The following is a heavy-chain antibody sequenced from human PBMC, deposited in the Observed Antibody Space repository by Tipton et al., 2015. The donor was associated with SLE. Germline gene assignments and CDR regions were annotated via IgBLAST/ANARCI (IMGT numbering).Heavy chain of an antibody. D-gene: IGHD6-19*01. CDR1: GGSFSGYY. V-gene: IGHV4-34*01. J-gene: IGHJ4*02. Sequence: TLSLTCAVYGGSFSGYYWSWIRQPPGKGLEWIGTVYYSGTTYYNPSLKSRVTISEHTSKNQFSLKLSSVTAADTAVYYCARVWLAFDYWGQGTLVTVSS. CDR3: ARVWLAFDY. CDR2: VYYSGTT.